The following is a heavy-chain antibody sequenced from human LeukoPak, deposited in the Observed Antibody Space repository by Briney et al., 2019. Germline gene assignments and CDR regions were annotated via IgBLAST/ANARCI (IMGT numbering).Heavy chain of an antibody. Sequence: GGSLRLSCAASGFTFSRYAMSWVRQAPGKGLEWVSAISGSGGSTYYADSVKGRFTISRDNSKNTLYLQMNSLRAEDTAVYYCAKGAGLEGYCSSTSCHDFDYWGQGTLVTVSS. CDR1: GFTFSRYA. V-gene: IGHV3-23*01. CDR2: ISGSGGST. D-gene: IGHD2-2*01. CDR3: AKGAGLEGYCSSTSCHDFDY. J-gene: IGHJ4*02.